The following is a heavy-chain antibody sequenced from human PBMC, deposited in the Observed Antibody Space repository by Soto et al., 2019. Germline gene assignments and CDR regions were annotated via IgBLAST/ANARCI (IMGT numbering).Heavy chain of an antibody. Sequence: QVQLVESGGGVVQPGRSLRLSCAASGFTFSSYGMHWVRQAPGKGLEWVAVIWYDGSNKYYADSVKGRFTISRDNCKNTLYLQMNSLRAEDTAVYYCARHCSGGSCYSGVYYYYGMDVWGQGTTVTVSS. V-gene: IGHV3-33*01. J-gene: IGHJ6*02. CDR1: GFTFSSYG. CDR3: ARHCSGGSCYSGVYYYYGMDV. D-gene: IGHD2-15*01. CDR2: IWYDGSNK.